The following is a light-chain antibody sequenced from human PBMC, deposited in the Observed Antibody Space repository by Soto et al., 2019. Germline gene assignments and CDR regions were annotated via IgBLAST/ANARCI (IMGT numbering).Light chain of an antibody. CDR2: KAT. V-gene: IGKV1-5*03. CDR1: QTISSW. CDR3: QQYNTSFSLT. J-gene: IGKJ4*01. Sequence: DIQMTQSPSTLSASVGDRVTITCRASQTISSWVAWYQQKPGKAPELLIYKATSLESGVPSRFSGSGSGTEFTLTISSLQPDDFASYYCQQYNTSFSLTFGGGTKVDIK.